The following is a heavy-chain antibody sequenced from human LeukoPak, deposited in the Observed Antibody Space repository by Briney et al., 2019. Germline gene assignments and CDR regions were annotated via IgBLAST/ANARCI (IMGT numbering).Heavy chain of an antibody. CDR2: IYYSGST. CDR1: GGSISSYY. Sequence: PSETLSLTCTVSGGSISSYYWSWIRRPPGKGLEWIGYIYYSGSTNYNPSLKSRVTISVDTSKNQFSLKLSSVTAADTAVYYCARGASPDYDLTTGWFDPWGQGTLVTASS. D-gene: IGHD3-3*01. J-gene: IGHJ5*02. CDR3: ARGASPDYDLTTGWFDP. V-gene: IGHV4-59*01.